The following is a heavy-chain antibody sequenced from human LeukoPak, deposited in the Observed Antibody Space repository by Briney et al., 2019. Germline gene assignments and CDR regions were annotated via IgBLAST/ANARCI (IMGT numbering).Heavy chain of an antibody. D-gene: IGHD1-26*01. CDR2: ISYDGSNK. Sequence: GGSLRLSCAASGFTFSSYAMHWVRQAPGKGLGWVAVISYDGSNKYYADSVKGRFTISRDNSKNTLYLQMNSLRAEDTAVYYCASGGQTELYGMDVWGQGTTVTVSS. J-gene: IGHJ6*02. CDR1: GFTFSSYA. V-gene: IGHV3-30*04. CDR3: ASGGQTELYGMDV.